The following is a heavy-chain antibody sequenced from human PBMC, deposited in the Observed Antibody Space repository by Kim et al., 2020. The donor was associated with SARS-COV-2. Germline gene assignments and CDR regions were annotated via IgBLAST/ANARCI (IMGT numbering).Heavy chain of an antibody. CDR3: VRESAAVGTYYFDY. CDR2: INNEGSAT. CDR1: GFTFSSYW. D-gene: IGHD6-13*01. Sequence: GGFLRLSCAASGFTFSSYWMNWVRQVPGKGLVWVSRINNEGSATMYADSVKGRFTISRDNAKNTLYLQMNSLRVEDTAVYYCVRESAAVGTYYFDYWGQG. V-gene: IGHV3-74*03. J-gene: IGHJ4*02.